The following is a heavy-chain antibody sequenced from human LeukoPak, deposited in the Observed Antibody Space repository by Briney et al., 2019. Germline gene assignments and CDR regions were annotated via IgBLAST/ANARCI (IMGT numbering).Heavy chain of an antibody. J-gene: IGHJ4*02. CDR3: ARSRVSYYYGSGSPLPIDY. Sequence: SVKVSCKASGGTFSSFAISWVRQAPGQGLEWMGGIIPVFGTAKYAQKFQGRVTITTDASTSTAYMELSSLRSEDTAVYYCARSRVSYYYGSGSPLPIDYWGQGTLVTVSS. D-gene: IGHD3-10*01. V-gene: IGHV1-69*05. CDR2: IIPVFGTA. CDR1: GGTFSSFA.